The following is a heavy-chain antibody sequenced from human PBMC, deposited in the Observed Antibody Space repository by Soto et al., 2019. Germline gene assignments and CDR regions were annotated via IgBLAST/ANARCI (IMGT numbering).Heavy chain of an antibody. J-gene: IGHJ4*02. D-gene: IGHD6-19*01. CDR1: GYTFSSYD. V-gene: IGHV1-8*01. Sequence: QAQLVQSGAEVKEPGASVKVSCKASGYTFSSYDINWGRQATGQGLEWMGWLNPNSGDTGYAQKFQGRVTLTRNTSINPAYIELSRLTSDYTALYYFATPVGGWYLYRGQGTLVTVSS. CDR3: ATPVGGWYLY. CDR2: LNPNSGDT.